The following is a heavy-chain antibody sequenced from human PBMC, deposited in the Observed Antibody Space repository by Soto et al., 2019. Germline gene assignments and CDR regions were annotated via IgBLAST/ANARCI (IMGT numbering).Heavy chain of an antibody. J-gene: IGHJ4*02. V-gene: IGHV3-9*01. CDR2: ISWNSGSI. CDR1: GFTFDDYA. D-gene: IGHD3-16*02. CDR3: AKSSPSRARLGELSLYYDY. Sequence: GGSLRLSCAASGFTFDDYAMHWVRQAPGKGLEWVSGISWNSGSIGYADSVKGRFTISRDNAKNSLYLQMNSLRAEDTALYYCAKSSPSRARLGELSLYYDYWGQGTLVTVSS.